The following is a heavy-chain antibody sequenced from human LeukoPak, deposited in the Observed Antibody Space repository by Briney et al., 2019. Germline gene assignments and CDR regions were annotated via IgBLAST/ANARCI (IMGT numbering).Heavy chain of an antibody. Sequence: PGGSLRLSCAASGFTFNGYWMNWVRQAPGKGLEWVSAISGSGGSTYYADSVKGRFTISRDNSKNTLYLQMNSLRAEDTAVYYCAKMVLWFGELMPAEFDYWGQGTLVTVSS. D-gene: IGHD3-10*01. CDR3: AKMVLWFGELMPAEFDY. CDR1: GFTFNGYW. V-gene: IGHV3-23*01. CDR2: ISGSGGST. J-gene: IGHJ4*02.